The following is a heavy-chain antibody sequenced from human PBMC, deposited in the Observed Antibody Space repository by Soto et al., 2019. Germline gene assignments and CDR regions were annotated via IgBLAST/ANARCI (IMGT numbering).Heavy chain of an antibody. D-gene: IGHD4-4*01. J-gene: IGHJ4*02. CDR1: GYNFISYG. V-gene: IGHV1-18*04. CDR3: VREYSSFPDI. CDR2: ITPFNGNT. Sequence: QIQLVQSGPESKKPGASVKVSCQTSGYNFISYGLSWVRQAPGQGLEWMGWITPFNGNTDYPQRFRGKITMTTDTATNTGYLEVRNLKSDDTAVYYCVREYSSFPDIWGQGTLVTVSS.